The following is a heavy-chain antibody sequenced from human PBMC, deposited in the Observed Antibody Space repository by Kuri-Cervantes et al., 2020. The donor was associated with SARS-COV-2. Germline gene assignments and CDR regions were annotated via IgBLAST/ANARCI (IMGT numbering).Heavy chain of an antibody. CDR1: GFTFSSYS. D-gene: IGHD3-22*01. CDR2: ISSSSSYI. J-gene: IGHJ3*02. V-gene: IGHV3-21*01. CDR3: AKDQWWDSSGYPGGISSHDAFDI. Sequence: GGSLRLSCAASGFTFSSYSMNWVRQAPGKGLEWVSSISSSSSYIYYADSVKGRFTISRDNAKNSLYLQMNSLRAEDTAVYYCAKDQWWDSSGYPGGISSHDAFDIWGQGTMVTVSS.